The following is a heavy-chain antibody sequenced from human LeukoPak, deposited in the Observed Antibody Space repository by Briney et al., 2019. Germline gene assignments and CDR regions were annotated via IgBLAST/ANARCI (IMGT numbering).Heavy chain of an antibody. D-gene: IGHD3-3*01. V-gene: IGHV4-39*01. J-gene: IGHJ6*02. Sequence: PSETLSLTCAVYGGSFSGYYWGWIRQPPGKGLEWIGSIYYSGSTYYNPSLKSRVTISVDTSKNQFSLKLSSVTAADTAVYYCARHPDVLRFLEWLPAYGMDVWGQGTTVTVSS. CDR1: GGSFSGYY. CDR2: IYYSGST. CDR3: ARHPDVLRFLEWLPAYGMDV.